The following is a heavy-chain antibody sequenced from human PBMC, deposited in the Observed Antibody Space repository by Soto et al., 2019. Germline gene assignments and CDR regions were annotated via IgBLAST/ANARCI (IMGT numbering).Heavy chain of an antibody. Sequence: QVQLQESGPGLVKPSETLSLTCTVSGGSISSYYWSWIRQPPGKGLEWIGYIYYSGTTDYNPSLKIRVTISVDTSENQFSLRLSSVTAADTAVYYCARGYSSGPGWFGPWGQGTLVTVSS. J-gene: IGHJ5*02. CDR1: GGSISSYY. V-gene: IGHV4-59*08. D-gene: IGHD6-19*01. CDR2: IYYSGTT. CDR3: ARGYSSGPGWFGP.